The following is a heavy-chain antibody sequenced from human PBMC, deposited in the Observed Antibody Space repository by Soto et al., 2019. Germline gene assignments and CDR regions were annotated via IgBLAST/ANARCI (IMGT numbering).Heavy chain of an antibody. CDR1: GFTFSGSS. CDR3: VSLIYDSSNFYDNDY. Sequence: EVQLVESGGGLVQPGGSLRLSCAASGFTFSGSSMHWVRQASGKGLEWVARSRSKANNYATTYAASVKGRFTISRDESKNTTYLQMNSLKTEDTAIYYCVSLIYDSSNFYDNDYWGQGTLVTVSS. J-gene: IGHJ4*02. D-gene: IGHD3-22*01. V-gene: IGHV3-73*02. CDR2: SRSKANNYAT.